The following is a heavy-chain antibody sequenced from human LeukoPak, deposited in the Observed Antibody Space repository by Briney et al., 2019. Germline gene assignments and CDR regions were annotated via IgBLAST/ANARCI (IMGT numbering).Heavy chain of an antibody. CDR2: ISYDGSNK. J-gene: IGHJ4*02. CDR1: GFTFSSYA. D-gene: IGHD3-22*01. Sequence: GGSLRLSCAASGFTFSSYAMHWVRQAPGKGLEWVAVISYDGSNKYYADSVKGRFTISRDNSKNTLYLQMNSLRAEDTAVYYCAREKYYYDSSGYPNYWGQGALVTVSS. V-gene: IGHV3-30-3*01. CDR3: AREKYYYDSSGYPNY.